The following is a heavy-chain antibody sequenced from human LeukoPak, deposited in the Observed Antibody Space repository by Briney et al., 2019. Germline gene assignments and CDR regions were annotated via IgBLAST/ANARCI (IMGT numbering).Heavy chain of an antibody. V-gene: IGHV4-39*07. J-gene: IGHJ4*02. Sequence: SETLSLTCTVSGGSISSSSYYWGWIRQPPGKGLEWIGSIYYSGSTYYNPSLKSRVTISVDTSKNQFSLKLSSVTAADTAVYYCARVPYGSGSYYRRSGDYWGQGTLVTVSS. CDR1: GGSISSSSYY. CDR3: ARVPYGSGSYYRRSGDY. CDR2: IYYSGST. D-gene: IGHD3-10*01.